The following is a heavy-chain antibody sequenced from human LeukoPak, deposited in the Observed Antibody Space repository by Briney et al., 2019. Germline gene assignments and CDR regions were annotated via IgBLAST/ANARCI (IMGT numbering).Heavy chain of an antibody. V-gene: IGHV3-9*01. J-gene: IGHJ4*02. Sequence: PGRSLRLSCAASGFTFDDYAMHWVRQAPGKGLEWVSGISWNSGSIGYADSVKGRFTISRDNAKNSLYLQMNSLRAEDTALYYCAKGHIGDCSSTSCLLFDYWGQGTLVTVSS. CDR2: ISWNSGSI. CDR1: GFTFDDYA. CDR3: AKGHIGDCSSTSCLLFDY. D-gene: IGHD2-2*01.